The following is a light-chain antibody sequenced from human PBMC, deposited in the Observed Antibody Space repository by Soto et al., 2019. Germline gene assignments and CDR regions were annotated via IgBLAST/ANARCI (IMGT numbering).Light chain of an antibody. J-gene: IGKJ1*01. CDR2: GAS. CDR1: QSVRNNY. CDR3: PQYGSSGT. Sequence: EIVLTQSPGTLSLSPGERATLSCRASQSVRNNYLAWYQQKPGQAPRLLIYGASNRATGIPDRFSGSGSGTDFTLTISRLEPEDFAVYYCPQYGSSGTFVQGTKVDIK. V-gene: IGKV3-20*01.